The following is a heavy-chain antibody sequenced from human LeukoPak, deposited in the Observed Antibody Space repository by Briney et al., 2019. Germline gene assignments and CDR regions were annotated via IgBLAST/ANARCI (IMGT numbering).Heavy chain of an antibody. CDR3: AKGAYSGYDPLDY. J-gene: IGHJ4*02. V-gene: IGHV3-9*01. CDR2: ISWNSGSI. Sequence: PGRSLRLSCAASGFTFDDYAMHWVRQAPGKGLEWVSGISWNSGSIGYADSVKGRFTISRDNAKNSLYLQMNSLRAEDTALYYCAKGAYSGYDPLDYWGQGTLVTVSS. D-gene: IGHD5-12*01. CDR1: GFTFDDYA.